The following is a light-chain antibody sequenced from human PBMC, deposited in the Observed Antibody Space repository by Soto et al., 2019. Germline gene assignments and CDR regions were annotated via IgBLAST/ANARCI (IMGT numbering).Light chain of an antibody. CDR3: LQTTAFPHT. CDR1: QSLVHSNGHTY. V-gene: IGKV2-24*01. Sequence: DIVMTQTPLSSPVVLGQPASISCKSSQSLVHSNGHTYLTWIQQRPGRPPRLLIYGIFNRFFGVPDRFSGSGAGTEFTLKISAVEAEDVGVYYCLQTTAFPHTFGQGTKLEIK. CDR2: GIF. J-gene: IGKJ2*01.